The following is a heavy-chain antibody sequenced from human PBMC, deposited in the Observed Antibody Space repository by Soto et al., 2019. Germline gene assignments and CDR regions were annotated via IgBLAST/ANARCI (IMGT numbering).Heavy chain of an antibody. J-gene: IGHJ4*02. CDR1: GGTFSSYA. Sequence: SVKVSCKASGGTFSSYAISWVRQAPGQGLEWMGGIIPIFGTANYAQKFQGRVTITADESTSTAYMELSSLRSEDTAVYYCARDRDYYDSSGYFDYWGQGTLVTVSS. D-gene: IGHD3-22*01. CDR3: ARDRDYYDSSGYFDY. V-gene: IGHV1-69*13. CDR2: IIPIFGTA.